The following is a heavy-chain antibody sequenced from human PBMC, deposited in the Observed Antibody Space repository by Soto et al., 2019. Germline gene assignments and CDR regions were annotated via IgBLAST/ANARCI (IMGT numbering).Heavy chain of an antibody. V-gene: IGHV1-69*13. J-gene: IGHJ6*02. CDR2: IIPIFGTA. CDR1: VGTFSSYA. Sequence: SVKVSCKASVGTFSSYAISWVRQAPGQGLEWMGGIIPIFGTANYAQKFQGRVTITADESTSTAYMELSSLRSEDTAVYYCARRYYYGSGSYYNASLVYYYGMDVWGQGTTVTVSS. CDR3: ARRYYYGSGSYYNASLVYYYGMDV. D-gene: IGHD3-10*01.